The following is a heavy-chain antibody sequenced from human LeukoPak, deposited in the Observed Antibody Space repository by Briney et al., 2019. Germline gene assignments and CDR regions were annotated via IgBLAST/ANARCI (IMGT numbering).Heavy chain of an antibody. Sequence: SVKVSCKASGGTFSSYAISWVRQAPGQGLEWMGGIIPIFGTANYAQKFQGRVTITTDESTSTAYMELSSLRSDDTAVYYCARDPGSGSLELDYWGQGTLVTVSS. D-gene: IGHD6-19*01. V-gene: IGHV1-69*05. CDR3: ARDPGSGSLELDY. CDR2: IIPIFGTA. CDR1: GGTFSSYA. J-gene: IGHJ4*02.